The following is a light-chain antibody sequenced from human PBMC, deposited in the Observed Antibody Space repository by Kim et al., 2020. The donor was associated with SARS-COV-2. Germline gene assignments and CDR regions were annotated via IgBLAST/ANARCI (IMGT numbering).Light chain of an antibody. V-gene: IGLV2-14*03. J-gene: IGLJ3*02. Sequence: QSALTQPASVSGSPGQSITISCTGSSSDVGGYNYVAWHQQHPGKAPKLMIYDVSNRPSGVSNRFSGSKSGNTASLTISGLQAEDEADYYCSSYTSSSRWMFGGGTQLTVL. CDR3: SSYTSSSRWM. CDR1: SSDVGGYNY. CDR2: DVS.